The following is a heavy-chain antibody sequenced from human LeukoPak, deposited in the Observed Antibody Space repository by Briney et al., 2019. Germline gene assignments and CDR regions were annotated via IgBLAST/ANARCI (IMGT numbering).Heavy chain of an antibody. J-gene: IGHJ4*02. CDR2: IYYSGST. V-gene: IGHV4-59*08. CDR3: AAMFWSGYYTGVDY. D-gene: IGHD3-3*01. Sequence: PSETLSLTCTVSGGSISSYYWSWIRQPPGKGLEWIGYIYYSGSTNYNPSLKSRVTISVDTSKNQFSLKLSSVTAADTAVYYCAAMFWSGYYTGVDYWGQGTLVTVSS. CDR1: GGSISSYY.